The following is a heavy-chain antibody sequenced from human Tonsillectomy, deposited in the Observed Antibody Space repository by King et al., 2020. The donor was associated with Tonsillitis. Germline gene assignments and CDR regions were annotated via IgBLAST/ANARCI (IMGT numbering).Heavy chain of an antibody. CDR1: GYSFTNYW. D-gene: IGHD4-17*01. CDR2: IFPDDSDT. CDR3: ARRSNGDNHLDV. Sequence: QLVQSGAEVKKPGESLKISCKGSGYSFTNYWIGWVRQMPGKGLEWMGIIFPDDSDTKYSPSFQDLVTISADKSISTAYLQWSSLKASDTAMYFCARRSNGDNHLDVWGKGTPGNVSS. V-gene: IGHV5-51*03. J-gene: IGHJ6*04.